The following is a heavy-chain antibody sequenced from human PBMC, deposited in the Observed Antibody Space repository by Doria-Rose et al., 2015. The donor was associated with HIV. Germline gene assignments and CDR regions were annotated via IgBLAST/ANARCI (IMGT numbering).Heavy chain of an antibody. CDR1: GVSLSSPGMG. CDR2: IFSDDDR. Sequence: QVQLVQSGPVLVKPTETLTLTCTVSGVSLSSPGMGVSWIRQPPGKALEWLAYIFSDDDRSYKTSLKSRLGISRGTSKSQVVLTMTDMDPVDTATYYCARIKSSRWYHKYYFDFWGQGTLVIVSA. CDR3: ARIKSSRWYHKYYFDF. D-gene: IGHD6-13*01. J-gene: IGHJ4*02. V-gene: IGHV2-26*01.